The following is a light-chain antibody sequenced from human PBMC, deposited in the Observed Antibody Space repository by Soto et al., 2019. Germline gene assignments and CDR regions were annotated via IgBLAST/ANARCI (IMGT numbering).Light chain of an antibody. CDR3: QVWDSSSDHPYV. J-gene: IGLJ1*01. V-gene: IGLV3-21*02. Sequence: SYELTQPPSVSVAPGQTARITCGGNNIGSKSVHWYQQKSGQAPVLVVYDDSDRPSGIPERFSGSNSGNTATLTISRVEAGDEADYYCQVWDSSSDHPYVFGTGTKLTVL. CDR1: NIGSKS. CDR2: DDS.